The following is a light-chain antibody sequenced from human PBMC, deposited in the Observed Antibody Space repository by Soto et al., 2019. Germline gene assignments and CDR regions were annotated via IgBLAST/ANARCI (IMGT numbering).Light chain of an antibody. J-gene: IGLJ1*01. V-gene: IGLV2-14*01. Sequence: QSALTQPASVSGSPGQSITISCTGTSSDIGNHNYVSWYQQYPGKAPKLIIYEVNNRPSGVSSRFSGSKSGNTASLTISGLQTEDEGDYYCSSYTSSSTYVFGTGTKLTVL. CDR1: SSDIGNHNY. CDR3: SSYTSSSTYV. CDR2: EVN.